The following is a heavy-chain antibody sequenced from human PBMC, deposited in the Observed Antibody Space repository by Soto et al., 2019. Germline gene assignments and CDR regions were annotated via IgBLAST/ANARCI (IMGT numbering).Heavy chain of an antibody. D-gene: IGHD3-3*01. CDR2: FDPEDGET. V-gene: IGHV1-24*01. CDR3: ATQSPPYDFWSGYYYYYGMDV. Sequence: QVQLVQSGAEVKKPGASVKVSCKVSGYTLTELSMHWVRQAPGKGLEWMGGFDPEDGETIYAQKFQGRVIMTEDTSTDTAYMELSSLRSEDTAVYYCATQSPPYDFWSGYYYYYGMDVWGQGTTVTVSS. J-gene: IGHJ6*02. CDR1: GYTLTELS.